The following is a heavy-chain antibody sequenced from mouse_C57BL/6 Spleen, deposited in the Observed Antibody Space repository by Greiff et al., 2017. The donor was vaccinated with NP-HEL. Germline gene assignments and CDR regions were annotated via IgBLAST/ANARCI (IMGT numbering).Heavy chain of an antibody. CDR2: INPSSGYT. Sequence: VQLQQSGAELARPGASVKMSCKASGYTFTSYTMHWVKQRPGQGLEWIGYINPSSGYTKYNQKFKDKATLTADKSSSTAYMQLSSLTSEDSAVYDCARDEAFAYWGQGTRVTVSA. J-gene: IGHJ3*01. CDR1: GYTFTSYT. CDR3: ARDEAFAY. V-gene: IGHV1-4*01.